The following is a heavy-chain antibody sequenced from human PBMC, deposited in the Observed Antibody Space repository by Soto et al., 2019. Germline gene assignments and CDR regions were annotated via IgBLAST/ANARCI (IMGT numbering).Heavy chain of an antibody. D-gene: IGHD3-10*01. CDR3: ARSGEFSASDYFGF. CDR2: ISWNSGRI. J-gene: IGHJ4*02. V-gene: IGHV3-9*01. Sequence: EVQLVESGGGLVKPGGSLRLSCAASGFTFTRYSMNWVRQAPGKGLEWVSSISWNSGRIGYADSVKGRFTISRDNVKNSLYLQMNSLRAEDTALYYCARSGEFSASDYFGFWGQGTLVTVSS. CDR1: GFTFTRYS.